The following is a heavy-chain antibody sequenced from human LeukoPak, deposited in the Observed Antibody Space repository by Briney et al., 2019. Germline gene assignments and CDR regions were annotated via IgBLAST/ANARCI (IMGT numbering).Heavy chain of an antibody. CDR1: GYTFGTHW. CDR2: INPSGNFR. CDR3: ARDYSGEWEQLTGWWFDP. V-gene: IGHV1-46*01. Sequence: ASVKVSCKASGYTFGTHWMHWVRQAPGQGLEWMAIINPSGNFRSYAQKFQGRLTVTRDMSTRTVYMELSDLRPEDTAVYYCARDYSGEWEQLTGWWFDPWGQGTLVTVSS. D-gene: IGHD1-26*01. J-gene: IGHJ5*02.